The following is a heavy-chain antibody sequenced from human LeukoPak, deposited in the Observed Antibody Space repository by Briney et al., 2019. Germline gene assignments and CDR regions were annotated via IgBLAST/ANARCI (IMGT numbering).Heavy chain of an antibody. CDR3: ASDCSSTSCQGV. V-gene: IGHV4-34*01. D-gene: IGHD2-2*01. CDR1: GGSFSGYY. CDR2: INHSGST. Sequence: SETLSLTCAVYGGSFSGYYWSWIRQPPRKGLEWIGEINHSGSTNYNPSLKSRVTISVDTSKNQFSLKLSSVTAADSAVYYCASDCSSTSCQGVWGKGTTVTVSS. J-gene: IGHJ6*03.